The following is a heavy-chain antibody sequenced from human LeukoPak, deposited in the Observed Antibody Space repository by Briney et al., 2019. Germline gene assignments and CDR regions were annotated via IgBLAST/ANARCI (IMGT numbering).Heavy chain of an antibody. CDR3: ARDALYGSGSTGGVIDY. CDR2: ISAYNGNT. J-gene: IGHJ4*02. V-gene: IGHV1-18*01. D-gene: IGHD3-10*01. Sequence: ASVKVSCKASGFTFTSYDINWVRQAPGQGLEWMGWISAYNGNTNYAQKLQGRVTMTTDTSTSTAYMELRSLRSDDTAVYYCARDALYGSGSTGGVIDYWGQGTLVTVSS. CDR1: GFTFTSYD.